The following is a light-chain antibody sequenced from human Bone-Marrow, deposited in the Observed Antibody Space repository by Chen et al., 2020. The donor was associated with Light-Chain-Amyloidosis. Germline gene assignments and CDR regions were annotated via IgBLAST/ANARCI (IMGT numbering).Light chain of an antibody. CDR1: SGSIATNY. J-gene: IGLJ3*02. V-gene: IGLV6-57*01. CDR2: EDD. CDR3: QSYQGSSQGV. Sequence: NFMLTQPHSVSESPGKTVIISCTRSSGSIATNYVQWYQQRPGSSPTTGIYEDDQRPSGVPDRFSGSIDRSSNTASLTISGLKTEDEADYYCQSYQGSSQGVFGGGTKLTVL.